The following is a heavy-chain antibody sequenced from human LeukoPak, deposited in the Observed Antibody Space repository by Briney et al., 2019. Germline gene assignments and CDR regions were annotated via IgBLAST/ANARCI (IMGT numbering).Heavy chain of an antibody. CDR1: GFTFSSYG. CDR3: AKVDYIVATRPSFDY. CDR2: ISGSGGST. D-gene: IGHD5-12*01. Sequence: GGSLRLSCAASGFTFSSYGMSWVRQAPGKGLEWVSGISGSGGSTYYADSAKGRFTISRDNSKDTLYLQMNSLRVEDTAVYYCAKVDYIVATRPSFDYWGQGTLVTVSS. J-gene: IGHJ4*02. V-gene: IGHV3-23*01.